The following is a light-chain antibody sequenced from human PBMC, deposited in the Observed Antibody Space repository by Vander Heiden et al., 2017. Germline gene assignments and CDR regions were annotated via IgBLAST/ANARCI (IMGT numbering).Light chain of an antibody. Sequence: QSELTQPPSVSAAPGQKVTISCSGSNANIGRNYVSWYQQFPRTAPKLLIYENDKRPSGIPDRFSGSKSGTTATLGITGLQTGDEADYYCGTWDGRSSVGRVFGGGTTLTVL. CDR1: NANIGRNY. V-gene: IGLV1-51*02. CDR3: GTWDGRSSVGRV. J-gene: IGLJ3*02. CDR2: END.